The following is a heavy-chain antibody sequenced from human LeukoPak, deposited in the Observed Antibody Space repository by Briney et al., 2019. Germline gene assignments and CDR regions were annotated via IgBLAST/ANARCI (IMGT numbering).Heavy chain of an antibody. Sequence: HSGGSLRLSCAASGFTFSSYWMSWVRQAPGKGLEWVANIKQDGSEKYYVDSVKGRFTISRDNAKNSLYLQMNSLRAEDTAVYYCARQPSSWFTSFDSWGQGTLVTVSS. CDR2: IKQDGSEK. D-gene: IGHD6-13*01. CDR1: GFTFSSYW. V-gene: IGHV3-7*01. J-gene: IGHJ4*02. CDR3: ARQPSSWFTSFDS.